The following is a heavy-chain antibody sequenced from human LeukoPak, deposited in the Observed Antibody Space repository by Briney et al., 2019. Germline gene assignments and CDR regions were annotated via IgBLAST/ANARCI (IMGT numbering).Heavy chain of an antibody. CDR1: GFTFSSYA. J-gene: IGHJ4*02. D-gene: IGHD4-17*01. CDR2: ISYDGSNK. CDR3: QSDDYGDYDAEFDY. V-gene: IGHV3-30-3*01. Sequence: AGGSLRLSCAASGFTFSSYAMHWVRQAPGKGLEWVAVISYDGSNKYYADSVKGRFTISRDNSKNTLYLQMNSLRAEDTAVYYCQSDDYGDYDAEFDYWGQGTLVTVSS.